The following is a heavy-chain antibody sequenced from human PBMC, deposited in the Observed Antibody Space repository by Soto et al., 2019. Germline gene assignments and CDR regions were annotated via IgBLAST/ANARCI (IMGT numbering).Heavy chain of an antibody. J-gene: IGHJ6*02. CDR3: AQRLYCSGGSCPYYYYYYGMDV. CDR2: IIPILGIA. Sequence: GASVKVSCTASGGTFSSYTISWVRQAPGQGLEWMGRIIPILGIANYAQKFQGRVTITADKSTSTAYMELSSLRSEDTAVYYCAQRLYCSGGSCPYYYYYYGMDVWGQGTTVTVSS. D-gene: IGHD2-15*01. CDR1: GGTFSSYT. V-gene: IGHV1-69*02.